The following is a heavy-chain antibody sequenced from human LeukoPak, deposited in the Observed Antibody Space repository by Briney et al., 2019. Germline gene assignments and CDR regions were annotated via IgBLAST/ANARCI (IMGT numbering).Heavy chain of an antibody. V-gene: IGHV3-48*03. CDR1: GFTFSSYE. CDR3: ARRSIAVAGGFDY. D-gene: IGHD6-19*01. CDR2: ISSSGSTI. Sequence: AGGSLRLSCVASGFTFSSYEMNWVRQAPGKGLEWVSYISSSGSTIYYADSVKGRFTISRDNAKNSLYLQMNSLRAEDTAVYYCARRSIAVAGGFDYWGQGTLVTASS. J-gene: IGHJ4*02.